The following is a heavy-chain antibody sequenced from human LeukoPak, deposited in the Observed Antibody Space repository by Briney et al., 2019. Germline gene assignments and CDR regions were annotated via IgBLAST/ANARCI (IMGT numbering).Heavy chain of an antibody. CDR1: GGTFSSYA. J-gene: IGHJ4*02. CDR3: ARAARTYYDSSGYEAQNY. V-gene: IGHV1-69*05. CDR2: IIPILGTA. D-gene: IGHD3-22*01. Sequence: GASVKVSCKASGGTFSSYAISWVRQAPGQRLEWMGGIIPILGTANYAQKFQARVTITTDESTSTVYMELSSLRSGDTAVYYCARAARTYYDSSGYEAQNYWGQGTLVTVSS.